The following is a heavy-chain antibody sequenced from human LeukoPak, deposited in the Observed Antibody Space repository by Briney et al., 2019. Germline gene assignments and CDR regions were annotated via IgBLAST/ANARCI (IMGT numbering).Heavy chain of an antibody. D-gene: IGHD5-18*01. J-gene: IGHJ4*02. CDR2: IYYSGST. Sequence: SETLSLTCTVSGGSISGSSYYWGWIRQPPGKGLEWIGSIYYSGSTYYNPSLKSRVTISVDTSKNQFSLKLNSVTAADTAVYYCAAGYSYGLDYWGQGTLVTVSS. V-gene: IGHV4-39*01. CDR1: GGSISGSSYY. CDR3: AAGYSYGLDY.